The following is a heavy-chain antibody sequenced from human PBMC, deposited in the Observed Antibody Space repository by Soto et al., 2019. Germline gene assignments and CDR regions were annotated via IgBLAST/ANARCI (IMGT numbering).Heavy chain of an antibody. V-gene: IGHV4-4*02. J-gene: IGHJ4*02. CDR2: IHRAGVT. CDR1: GGSTSSSDW. Sequence: QVHLQESGPGLVKPSETLSLTCAISGGSTSSSDWWTWVRQPPGEGLEWIGEIHRAGVTNYNSSPXRRLTISLDHSRNQFSLSLTSVPAADAAVYFCAGRPEIHPRWGQGILVPVSS. D-gene: IGHD1-26*01. CDR3: AGRPEIHPR.